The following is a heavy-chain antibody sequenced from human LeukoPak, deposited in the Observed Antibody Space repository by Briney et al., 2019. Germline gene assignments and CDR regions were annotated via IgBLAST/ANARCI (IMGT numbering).Heavy chain of an antibody. D-gene: IGHD2-2*01. CDR3: AKAARLGYCSSTICLYYYYGMDV. CDR1: GFTFSSYA. V-gene: IGHV3-23*01. Sequence: GGSLRLSCAASGFTFSSYAMSWVRQAPWKGLEWVSAISGSGGSTYYADSVKGRFTISRDNSKNTLYLQMNSLRAEDTAVYYCAKAARLGYCSSTICLYYYYGMDVWGQGTTVTVSS. CDR2: ISGSGGST. J-gene: IGHJ6*02.